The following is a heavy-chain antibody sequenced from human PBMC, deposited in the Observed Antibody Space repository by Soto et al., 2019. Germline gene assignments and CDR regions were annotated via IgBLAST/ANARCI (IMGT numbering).Heavy chain of an antibody. CDR1: GYVFTSYG. V-gene: IGHV1-18*01. Sequence: QVQQVQSGAEVKNPGASVKVSCKTSGYVFTSYGIGWARQAPGQGLEWMGWINTYNGNTNYAQNLQGRVTLTTDTSTSTAYMELRSLRSNDTAIYYCVLVDVYVTASPQDVWGQGTTVNVSS. D-gene: IGHD3-16*01. J-gene: IGHJ6*02. CDR2: INTYNGNT. CDR3: VLVDVYVTASPQDV.